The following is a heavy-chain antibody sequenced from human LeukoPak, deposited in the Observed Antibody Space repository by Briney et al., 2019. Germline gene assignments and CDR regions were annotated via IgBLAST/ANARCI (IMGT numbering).Heavy chain of an antibody. CDR1: GFTFSSYG. Sequence: GGSLRLSCAASGFTFSSYGMHWVRQAPGKGLEWVAGISYDGSKKYYAESVKGRFTISRDNSKNTLYLQMNSLRAEDTAVYYCAKGRTFDIWGQGTMVTVSS. J-gene: IGHJ3*02. CDR3: AKGRTFDI. V-gene: IGHV3-30*18. CDR2: ISYDGSKK.